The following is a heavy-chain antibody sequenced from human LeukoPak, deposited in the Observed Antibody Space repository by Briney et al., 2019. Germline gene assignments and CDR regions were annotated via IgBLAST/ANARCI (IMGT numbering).Heavy chain of an antibody. CDR1: GGSFSGYY. J-gene: IGHJ4*02. CDR2: INHSGST. D-gene: IGHD3-16*02. Sequence: SETLSLTCAVYGGSFSGYYWSWIRQPPGKGLEWIGEINHSGSTNYNPSLKSRVTISVDTSKNQFPLKLSSVTAADTAVYYCARSGPAYDYVWGSYRYYFDYWGQGTLVTVSS. CDR3: ARSGPAYDYVWGSYRYYFDY. V-gene: IGHV4-34*01.